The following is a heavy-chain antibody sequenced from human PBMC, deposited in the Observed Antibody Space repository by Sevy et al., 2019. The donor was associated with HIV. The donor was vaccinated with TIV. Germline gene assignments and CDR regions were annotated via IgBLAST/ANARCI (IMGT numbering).Heavy chain of an antibody. Sequence: ASVKVSCEASGFNFRSYDIYWVRQAPGQGLEWMGWMNTNTGNTDFAQKFQGRVTMTRNSSISTAYMELSNLRSEDTAVYYCARVSGWHLRYGLDVWGQGTTVTVSS. J-gene: IGHJ6*02. CDR1: GFNFRSYD. CDR2: MNTNTGNT. V-gene: IGHV1-8*02. CDR3: ARVSGWHLRYGLDV. D-gene: IGHD6-19*01.